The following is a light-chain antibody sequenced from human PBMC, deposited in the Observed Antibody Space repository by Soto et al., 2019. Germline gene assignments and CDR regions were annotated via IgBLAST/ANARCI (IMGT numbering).Light chain of an antibody. CDR1: QSVSSTY. V-gene: IGKV3-20*01. CDR2: GAS. CDR3: QQYGRSPPFT. J-gene: IGKJ2*01. Sequence: IVLTQSPGTLSLSPGERATLSCRASQSVSSTYIAWYQQNPGQAPRLLIYGASSRATGIPYSFSGSGSGTDFTLTISRLEPEDFAVYFCQQYGRSPPFTFGQGTKLEIK.